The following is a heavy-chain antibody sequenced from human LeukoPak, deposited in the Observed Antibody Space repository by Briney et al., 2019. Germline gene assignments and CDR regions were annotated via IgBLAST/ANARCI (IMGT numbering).Heavy chain of an antibody. CDR3: ARSYYDFWSGQPFDY. Sequence: GASVKVSCKASGYTFTSYYMHWVRQAPGQGLEWMGIINPSGGSTSYAQKFQGRVTMTRDMSTSTVYMELRSLRSDDTAVYYCARSYYDFWSGQPFDYWGQGTLVTVSS. CDR2: INPSGGST. D-gene: IGHD3-3*01. V-gene: IGHV1-46*01. J-gene: IGHJ4*02. CDR1: GYTFTSYY.